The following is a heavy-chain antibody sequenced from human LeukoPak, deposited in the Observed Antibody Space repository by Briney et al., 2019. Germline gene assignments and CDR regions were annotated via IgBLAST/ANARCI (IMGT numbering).Heavy chain of an antibody. V-gene: IGHV3-48*03. CDR3: ARATYDSSGYPPDY. J-gene: IGHJ4*02. Sequence: SLRLSCADSGFKFSSLFMTGVRKAKGKGLEWVSYISSSGSTIYYADSVKGRFTISRDNAKNSLYLQMNSLRAEDTAVYYCARATYDSSGYPPDYWGQGTLVTVSS. D-gene: IGHD3-22*01. CDR2: ISSSGSTI. CDR1: GFKFSSLF.